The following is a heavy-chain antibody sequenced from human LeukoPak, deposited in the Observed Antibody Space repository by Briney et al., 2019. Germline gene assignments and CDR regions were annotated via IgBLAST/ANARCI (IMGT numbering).Heavy chain of an antibody. J-gene: IGHJ4*02. Sequence: SVKVSCKASGGTFSSYAISWVRQAPGQGLEWMGRIIPILGIANCARKFQGRVTITADKSTSTAYMELSSLRSEDTAVYYCARDHAYYYGSGSYSLFDYWGQGTLVTVSS. V-gene: IGHV1-69*04. CDR3: ARDHAYYYGSGSYSLFDY. CDR1: GGTFSSYA. CDR2: IIPILGIA. D-gene: IGHD3-10*01.